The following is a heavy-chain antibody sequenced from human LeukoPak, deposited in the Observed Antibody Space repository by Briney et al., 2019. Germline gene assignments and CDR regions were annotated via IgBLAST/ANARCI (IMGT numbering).Heavy chain of an antibody. CDR1: GGSVSSGSYY. J-gene: IGHJ4*02. D-gene: IGHD3-22*01. CDR3: ARDGNYYYDTDDY. Sequence: SETLSLTCTVSGGSVSSGSYYWSWVRQPPGKGLEWIGEIYHSGSTNYNPSLKSRVTISVDKSKNQFSLKLSSVTAADTAVYYCARDGNYYYDTDDYWGQGTLVTVSS. CDR2: IYHSGST. V-gene: IGHV4-39*07.